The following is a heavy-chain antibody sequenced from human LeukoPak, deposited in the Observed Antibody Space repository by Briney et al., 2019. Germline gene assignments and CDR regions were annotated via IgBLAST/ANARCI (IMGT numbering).Heavy chain of an antibody. Sequence: GRSLRLSCAASGFTFDDYAMHWVRQAPGKGLEWVSGISWNSGSIGYADSVKGRFTISRDNAKNSLYLQMNSLRAEDTALYYCAKDLVGAEFDPWGQGTLVTVSS. CDR1: GFTFDDYA. D-gene: IGHD1-26*01. CDR3: AKDLVGAEFDP. J-gene: IGHJ5*02. CDR2: ISWNSGSI. V-gene: IGHV3-9*01.